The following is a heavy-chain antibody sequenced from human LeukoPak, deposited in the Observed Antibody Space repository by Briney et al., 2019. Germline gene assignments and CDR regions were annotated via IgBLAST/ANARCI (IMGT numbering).Heavy chain of an antibody. CDR3: ARHSYGTLDY. CDR1: GDSINTKNYY. Sequence: PSETLSLTCTVSGDSINTKNYYWGWIRQPPGKGLEWIGSIYYSGNTYYNPSLKSRVTLSIDTSKDQFSLRLSSVTAADTAVYHCARHSYGTLDYWGQGTLVTVSS. J-gene: IGHJ4*02. CDR2: IYYSGNT. V-gene: IGHV4-39*01. D-gene: IGHD5-18*01.